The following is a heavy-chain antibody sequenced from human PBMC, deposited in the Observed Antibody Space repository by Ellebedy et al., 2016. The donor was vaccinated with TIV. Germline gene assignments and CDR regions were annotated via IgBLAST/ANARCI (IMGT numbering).Heavy chain of an antibody. J-gene: IGHJ2*01. CDR3: TGDSSGYYTYWYFDL. CDR2: IYSGGST. D-gene: IGHD3-22*01. CDR1: GFTVSSNY. Sequence: GESLKISCAASGFTVSSNYMSWVRQAPGKGLEWVSVIYSGGSTYYADSVKGRFTISSDNSKNTLYLQMNSLRAEDTAVYYCTGDSSGYYTYWYFDLWGRGTLVTVSS. V-gene: IGHV3-66*01.